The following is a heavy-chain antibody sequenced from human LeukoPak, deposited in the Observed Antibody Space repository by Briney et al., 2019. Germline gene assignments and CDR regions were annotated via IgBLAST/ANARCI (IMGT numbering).Heavy chain of an antibody. V-gene: IGHV4-30-4*01. CDR2: IYYSGST. CDR1: GGSFSGYY. CDR3: ARDSRAEALRFDY. D-gene: IGHD3-10*01. Sequence: PSETLSLTCAVYGGSFSGYYWSWIRQPPGKGLEWIGYIYYSGSTYYNPSLKSRVTISVDTSKNQFSLKLSSVTAADTAVYYCARDSRAEALRFDYWGQGTLVTVSS. J-gene: IGHJ4*02.